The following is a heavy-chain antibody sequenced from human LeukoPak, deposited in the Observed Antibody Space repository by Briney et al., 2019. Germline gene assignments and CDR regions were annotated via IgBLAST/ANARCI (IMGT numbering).Heavy chain of an antibody. Sequence: SGTLSLTCAVSGGSISSSNWWSWVRQSPGKGLEWIGEIYHSGSTNYNPSLKSRITISVDKSKNHFSLKLSSVTAADTAVYYCASLAAAGTFLPSDWGQGTLVTVSS. CDR1: GGSISSSNW. J-gene: IGHJ4*02. CDR2: IYHSGST. D-gene: IGHD6-13*01. V-gene: IGHV4-4*02. CDR3: ASLAAAGTFLPSD.